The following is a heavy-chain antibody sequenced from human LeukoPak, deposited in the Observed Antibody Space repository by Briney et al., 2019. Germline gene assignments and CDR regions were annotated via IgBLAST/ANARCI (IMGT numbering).Heavy chain of an antibody. J-gene: IGHJ4*02. CDR3: ARPGGCSGDSCYFDY. V-gene: IGHV3-23*01. Sequence: GGSLRLSCAASGFTFSSNAMSWARPAPGKGLEWVSTISCSGGSTYYAVSVKGRFTISRDNSKNTLYLQMNSLRAEDTAVYYCARPGGCSGDSCYFDYWAQGTLVTVSS. CDR1: GFTFSSNA. CDR2: ISCSGGST. D-gene: IGHD2-15*01.